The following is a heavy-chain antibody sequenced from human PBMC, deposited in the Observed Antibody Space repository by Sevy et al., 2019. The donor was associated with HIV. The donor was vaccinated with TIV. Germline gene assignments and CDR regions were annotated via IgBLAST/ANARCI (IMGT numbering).Heavy chain of an antibody. Sequence: ASVKVSCKASGYTFTSYGISWVRQAPGQGLEWMGWISAYNGNTNYAQKLQGGVTMTTDTSTSTAYMELRSLRSDDTAVYYCARDRTSYYYDSRGAFDIWGQGTMVTVSS. CDR2: ISAYNGNT. V-gene: IGHV1-18*04. D-gene: IGHD3-22*01. J-gene: IGHJ3*02. CDR3: ARDRTSYYYDSRGAFDI. CDR1: GYTFTSYG.